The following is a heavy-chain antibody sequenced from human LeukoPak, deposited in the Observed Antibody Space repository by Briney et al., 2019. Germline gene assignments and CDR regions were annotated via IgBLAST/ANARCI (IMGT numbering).Heavy chain of an antibody. CDR3: ARHSYGTFDY. D-gene: IGHD5-18*01. CDR1: X. Sequence: XWAWIXXXPGKGLEWIGSIYYSGNTYYNPSLKSRVTLSIDTSKNQFSLRLSSVTAADTAVYHCARHSYGTFDYWGQGTLVTVSS. V-gene: IGHV4-39*01. CDR2: IYYSGNT. J-gene: IGHJ4*02.